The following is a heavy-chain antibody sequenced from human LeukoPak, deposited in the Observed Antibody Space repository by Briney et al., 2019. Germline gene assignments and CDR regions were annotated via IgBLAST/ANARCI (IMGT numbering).Heavy chain of an antibody. J-gene: IGHJ4*02. D-gene: IGHD3-3*01. CDR2: IYSGGST. Sequence: PGGSLRLSCAASGFTVSSKYMSWVRQAPGKGLEWDSVIYSGGSTYYADSVKGRFTISRDNSKNTLYLQMNSLRAEDTAVYYCARDAVTIFGVVGYFDYWGQGTLVTVSS. V-gene: IGHV3-66*02. CDR3: ARDAVTIFGVVGYFDY. CDR1: GFTVSSKY.